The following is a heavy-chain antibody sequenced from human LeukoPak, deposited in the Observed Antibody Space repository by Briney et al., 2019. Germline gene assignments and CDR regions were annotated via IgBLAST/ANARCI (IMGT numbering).Heavy chain of an antibody. CDR1: HYSVDSGYY. D-gene: IGHD3-9*01. CDR2: IYYSGST. Sequence: SETLSLTCTVSHYSVDSGYYWGWIRQPPGKGLEWIGYIYYSGSTNYNPSLKSRVTISVDTSKNQFSLKLSSVTAADTAVYYCARYSYDILTGYPKGWFDPWGQGTLVTVSS. J-gene: IGHJ5*02. CDR3: ARYSYDILTGYPKGWFDP. V-gene: IGHV4-61*01.